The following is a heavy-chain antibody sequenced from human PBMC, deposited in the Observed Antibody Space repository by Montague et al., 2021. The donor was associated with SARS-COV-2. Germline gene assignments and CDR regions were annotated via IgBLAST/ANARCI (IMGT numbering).Heavy chain of an antibody. CDR2: ISGSGGNT. CDR3: AKDTGRRNYFDY. Sequence: SRRLSCSASGFTFSSYAMSWVRQAPGKGLEWVSAISGSGGNTYYADSVKGRFTISRDNSKNTLYVQMNRLRAEDTAVYYCAKDTGRRNYFDYWGQGTLVTVSS. D-gene: IGHD4-11*01. CDR1: GFTFSSYA. J-gene: IGHJ4*02. V-gene: IGHV3-23*01.